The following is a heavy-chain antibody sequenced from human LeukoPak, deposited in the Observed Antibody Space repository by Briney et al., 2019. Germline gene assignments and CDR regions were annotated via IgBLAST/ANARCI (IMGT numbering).Heavy chain of an antibody. J-gene: IGHJ4*02. CDR2: IRSKVYGGTT. D-gene: IGHD1-26*01. CDR3: AKAKNSGPRTYYFDY. CDR1: GFTFGDYA. V-gene: IGHV3-49*03. Sequence: PGGSLRLSCIASGFTFGDYAMSWFRQAPGKGLEWVSFIRSKVYGGTTEYAASVKGRFSISRDDSKSIAYLQMNSLRAEDTAVYYCAKAKNSGPRTYYFDYWGQGTLVTVSS.